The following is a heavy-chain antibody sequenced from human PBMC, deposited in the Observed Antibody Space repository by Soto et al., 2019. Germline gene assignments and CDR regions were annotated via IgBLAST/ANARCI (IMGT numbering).Heavy chain of an antibody. Sequence: ASVKVSCKASGFTFTSSAVQWVRQARGQRLEWIGWIVVGSGNTNYAQKFQERVTITRDMSTSTAYMELSSLRSEDTAVYYCAADSGSYYDLYFDYWGQGTLVTVSS. D-gene: IGHD1-26*01. V-gene: IGHV1-58*01. CDR3: AADSGSYYDLYFDY. CDR2: IVVGSGNT. J-gene: IGHJ4*02. CDR1: GFTFTSSA.